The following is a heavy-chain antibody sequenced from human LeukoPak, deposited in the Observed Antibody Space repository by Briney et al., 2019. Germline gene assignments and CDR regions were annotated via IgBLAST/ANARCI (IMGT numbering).Heavy chain of an antibody. D-gene: IGHD6-13*01. Sequence: GGSLKISCKGSGYSFATHWIGWVRPVPGKGLEWMGIIYPGDSETRYSPSFEGQVTISADKSITTAYLHWSSLKAADTAIYYCATKGIEGSLEGFENSWGQGTPVTVSP. CDR2: IYPGDSET. CDR1: GYSFATHW. J-gene: IGHJ4*02. CDR3: ATKGIEGSLEGFENS. V-gene: IGHV5-51*01.